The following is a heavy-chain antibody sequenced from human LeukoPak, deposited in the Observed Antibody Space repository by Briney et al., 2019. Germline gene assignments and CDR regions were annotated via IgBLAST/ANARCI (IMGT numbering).Heavy chain of an antibody. J-gene: IGHJ5*02. V-gene: IGHV4-39*01. CDR3: ARHIRANNWFDP. D-gene: IGHD1-14*01. CDR2: INYRGGT. CDR1: GDSISSTDYY. Sequence: PSETLSLTCTVSGDSISSTDYYWDWIRQPPGKALEWIGDINYRGGTYYKSSLKSRVTMSLDTSKNQLYLRLNSVTAADTCVYYCARHIRANNWFDPWGQGTLVTVSS.